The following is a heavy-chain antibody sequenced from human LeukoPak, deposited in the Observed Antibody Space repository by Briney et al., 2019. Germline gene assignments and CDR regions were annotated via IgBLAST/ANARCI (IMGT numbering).Heavy chain of an antibody. D-gene: IGHD3-3*01. Sequence: VGSVRLSCAASGFTFSTYWMTWVRQAPGKGLEWVANIKQDGSEKYYVDSVKGRFTISRDNAKNSLYLQMNSLRAEDTAMYYSARDFRFLDDYWGQGTLVTVSS. V-gene: IGHV3-7*01. CDR2: IKQDGSEK. CDR1: GFTFSTYW. J-gene: IGHJ4*02. CDR3: ARDFRFLDDY.